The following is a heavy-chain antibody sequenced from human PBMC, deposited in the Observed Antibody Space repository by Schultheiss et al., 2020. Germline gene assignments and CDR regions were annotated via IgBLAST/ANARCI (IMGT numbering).Heavy chain of an antibody. J-gene: IGHJ4*02. V-gene: IGHV4-31*03. D-gene: IGHD3-22*01. CDR2: IYYSGST. Sequence: SETLSLTCTVSGGSISSGGYYWSWIRQHPGKGLEWIGYIYYSGSTYYNPSLKSRVIMSVDTSKNQFSLKLRSVTAADTAVYYCARGRKRYDSSLDYWGQGTLVTVSS. CDR1: GGSISSGGYY. CDR3: ARGRKRYDSSLDY.